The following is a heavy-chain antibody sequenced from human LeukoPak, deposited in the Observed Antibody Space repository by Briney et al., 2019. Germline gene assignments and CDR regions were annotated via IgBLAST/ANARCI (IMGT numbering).Heavy chain of an antibody. CDR1: GFTFSGSA. Sequence: GGSLRLPCAASGFTFSGSAMHWVRQASGKGLEWVGRIRSKANSYATAYAASVKGRFTISRDDSKNTAYLQMNSLKTEDTAVYYCTRWIAARPFDYWGQGILVTVSS. CDR3: TRWIAARPFDY. CDR2: IRSKANSYAT. V-gene: IGHV3-73*01. J-gene: IGHJ4*02. D-gene: IGHD6-6*01.